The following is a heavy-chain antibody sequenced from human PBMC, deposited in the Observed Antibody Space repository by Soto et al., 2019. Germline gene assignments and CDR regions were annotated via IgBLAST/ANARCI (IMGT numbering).Heavy chain of an antibody. V-gene: IGHV3-23*01. J-gene: IGHJ4*02. Sequence: GASLKVSCKASGGTFSSYAMSWVRQAPGKGLEWVSAISGSGGSTYYADSVKGRFTISRDNSKNTLYLQMNSLRAEDTAVYYCAKGVAGTGYWGQGTLVTVSS. CDR1: GGTFSSYA. D-gene: IGHD6-19*01. CDR3: AKGVAGTGY. CDR2: ISGSGGST.